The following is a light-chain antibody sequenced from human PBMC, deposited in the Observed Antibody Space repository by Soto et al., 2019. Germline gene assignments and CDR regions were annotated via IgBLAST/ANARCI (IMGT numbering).Light chain of an antibody. Sequence: QSSLTQPASVSGSPGQSITISCTATSSDVGGYNYVSWYQHHPGKAPKLIIYDVTNRPSGVSNPFSGSKSGNTASLTIPGLQPEDEADYYCSSYTTSNTRQIVFGTGTKVTVL. V-gene: IGLV2-14*03. J-gene: IGLJ1*01. CDR1: SSDVGGYNY. CDR2: DVT. CDR3: SSYTTSNTRQIV.